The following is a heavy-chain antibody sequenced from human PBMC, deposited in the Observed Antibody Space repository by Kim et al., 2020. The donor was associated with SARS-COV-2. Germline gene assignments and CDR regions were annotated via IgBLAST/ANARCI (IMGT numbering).Heavy chain of an antibody. D-gene: IGHD6-13*01. CDR3: ARGARIAPGSAFDI. CDR2: ICTAGDT. J-gene: IGHJ3*02. Sequence: GGSLRLSCAASGFTFSSYDMHWVRQATGKGLEWVSAICTAGDTYYPGSVKGRFTISRENAKNSLYLQMNSLRAGDTAVYYCARGARIAPGSAFDIWGQGTMGTPSS. CDR1: GFTFSSYD. V-gene: IGHV3-13*01.